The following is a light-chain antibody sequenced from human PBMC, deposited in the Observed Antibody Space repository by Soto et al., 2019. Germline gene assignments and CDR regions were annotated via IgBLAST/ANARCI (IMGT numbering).Light chain of an antibody. J-gene: IGKJ5*01. V-gene: IGKV3-11*01. CDR3: QQRTHWPPIT. CDR1: QSVDKF. CDR2: DSS. Sequence: EVELTQSPATLSLSPGEPATLSCRASQSVDKFLAWYQQRPGQPPRLLIFDSSNRATGVPVRFSGSGSGTVFTLTIVSLEPEDSAVYYCQQRTHWPPITFCQGTRLEIK.